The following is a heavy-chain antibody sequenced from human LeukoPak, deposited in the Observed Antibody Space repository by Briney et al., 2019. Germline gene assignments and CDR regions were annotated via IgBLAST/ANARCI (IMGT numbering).Heavy chain of an antibody. CDR1: GFTFSSYA. V-gene: IGHV3-23*01. Sequence: PGGSLRLSCAASGFTFSSYAMSWVRQAPGKGLEWVSAISGSGGSTYYADSVKGRFTISRDNSKNTLDLQMNSLRAEDTAVYYCARGPRVLRYFDWLSYFDYWGQGTLVTVSS. CDR3: ARGPRVLRYFDWLSYFDY. D-gene: IGHD3-9*01. CDR2: ISGSGGST. J-gene: IGHJ4*02.